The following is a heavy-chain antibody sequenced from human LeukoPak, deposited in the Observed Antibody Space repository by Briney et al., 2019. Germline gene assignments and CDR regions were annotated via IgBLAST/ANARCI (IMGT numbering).Heavy chain of an antibody. CDR1: GYTFTSYA. V-gene: IGHV1-3*03. CDR2: INAGNGNT. J-gene: IGHJ4*02. CDR3: ARDSSSWYEPFTYFDY. D-gene: IGHD6-13*01. Sequence: ASVKVSCKASGYTFTSYAMHWVRQAPGQRLEWMGWINAGNGNTKYSQEFQGRVTITRDTSASTAYMELSSLRPEDMAVYYCARDSSSWYEPFTYFDYWGQGTLVTVSS.